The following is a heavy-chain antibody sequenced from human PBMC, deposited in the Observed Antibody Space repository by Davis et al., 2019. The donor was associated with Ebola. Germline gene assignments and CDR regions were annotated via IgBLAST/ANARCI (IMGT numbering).Heavy chain of an antibody. CDR3: ARPLAPTDYSNPYLYYSYYGMDV. D-gene: IGHD4-11*01. J-gene: IGHJ6*02. CDR2: MNPNSGNT. V-gene: IGHV1-8*01. CDR1: GYTFTSYD. Sequence: AASVKVSCKASGYTFTSYDINWVRQAPGQGLAWMGWMNPNSGNTGYAQKLQGRVTMTRNTSISTAYMELSSLRSEDTAVYYCARPLAPTDYSNPYLYYSYYGMDVWGQGTTVTVSS.